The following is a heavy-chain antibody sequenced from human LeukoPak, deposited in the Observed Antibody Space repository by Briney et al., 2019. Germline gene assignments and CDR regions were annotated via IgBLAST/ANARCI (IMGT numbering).Heavy chain of an antibody. Sequence: ASVKVSCKASGYTFTGYYMHWVRQAPGQGLEWMGWINPNRGGTNYAQKFQGRVTMTRDTSISTAYMELSRLRSDDTAVYYCARGRILKRHSAEYFQHWGQGTLVTVSS. CDR3: ARGRILKRHSAEYFQH. CDR2: INPNRGGT. D-gene: IGHD1-1*01. CDR1: GYTFTGYY. J-gene: IGHJ1*01. V-gene: IGHV1-2*02.